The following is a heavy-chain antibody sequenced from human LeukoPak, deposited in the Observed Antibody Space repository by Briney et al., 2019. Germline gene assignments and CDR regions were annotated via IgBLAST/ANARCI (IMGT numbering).Heavy chain of an antibody. D-gene: IGHD6-19*01. CDR1: GFTFSSYA. J-gene: IGHJ4*02. CDR2: VSGSGGST. CDR3: AKAGAGAVAGIFDY. Sequence: GGSLRLSCAASGFTFSSYAMSWVRQAPGKGLEWVSAVSGSGGSTYYANSVKGRFTISRDNSKNTLYLQMNSLRAEDTAVYYCAKAGAGAVAGIFDYWGQGTLVTVSS. V-gene: IGHV3-23*01.